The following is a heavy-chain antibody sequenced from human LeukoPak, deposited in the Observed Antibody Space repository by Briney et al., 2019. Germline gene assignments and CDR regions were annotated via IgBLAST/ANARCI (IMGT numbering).Heavy chain of an antibody. CDR1: GFTFSKAW. Sequence: GGSLRLSCAASGFTFSKAWMSWVRQAPGKGLEWVANIKQDGSEKNYVDSVKGRFTISRDNAKNSLYLQMNSLRAEDTAVYYCARVWRVRGVITAVFDSWGQGTLVTVSS. J-gene: IGHJ4*02. V-gene: IGHV3-7*01. CDR2: IKQDGSEK. CDR3: ARVWRVRGVITAVFDS. D-gene: IGHD3-10*01.